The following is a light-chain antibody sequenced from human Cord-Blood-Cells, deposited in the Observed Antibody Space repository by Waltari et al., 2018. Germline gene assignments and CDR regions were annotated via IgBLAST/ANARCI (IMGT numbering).Light chain of an antibody. CDR3: QKYNSALWT. J-gene: IGKJ1*01. V-gene: IGKV1-27*01. Sequence: DIQMTQSPPSLSASVGDRLTITCRASQGLSTYLAWYQQKPGKVPMLLIYAASTLQSGAPSRFSGSGSGADFPHTISSLQREDVATYYCQKYNSALWTFGQGTKVEIK. CDR1: QGLSTY. CDR2: AAS.